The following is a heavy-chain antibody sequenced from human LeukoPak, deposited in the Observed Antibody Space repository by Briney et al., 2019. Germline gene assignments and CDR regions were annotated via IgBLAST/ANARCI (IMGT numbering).Heavy chain of an antibody. CDR1: GGSISSSSYY. CDR3: ARGLMTTVVTPGY. J-gene: IGHJ4*02. V-gene: IGHV4-39*02. Sequence: PSETLSLTCTVSGGSISSSSYYWGWIRQPPGKGLEWIGSIYSSGSTFYNSSLKSRVTVSIDTSKNHFSLKLSPVTAADTAVYYCARGLMTTVVTPGYWGQGTLVTVSS. CDR2: IYSSGST. D-gene: IGHD4-23*01.